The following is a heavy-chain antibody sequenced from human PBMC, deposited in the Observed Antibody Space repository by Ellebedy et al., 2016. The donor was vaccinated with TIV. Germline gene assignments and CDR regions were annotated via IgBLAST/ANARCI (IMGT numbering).Heavy chain of an antibody. CDR2: ISYDGSGR. Sequence: GESLKISCAASGIPFNSYAMHWVRQTPGKGLEWVAVISYDGSGRYADSVKGRFTISRDNSKNTLYLQMNSLRAEDTAVYYCAKEGNHYDSSGYYRAHGMDVWGQGTTVTVSS. V-gene: IGHV3-30-3*01. CDR3: AKEGNHYDSSGYYRAHGMDV. CDR1: GIPFNSYA. J-gene: IGHJ6*02. D-gene: IGHD3-22*01.